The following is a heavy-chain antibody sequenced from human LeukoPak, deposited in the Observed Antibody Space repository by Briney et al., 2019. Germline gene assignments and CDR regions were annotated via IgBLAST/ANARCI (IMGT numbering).Heavy chain of an antibody. CDR2: LYTGGST. J-gene: IGHJ3*02. CDR1: GFMVSRNY. D-gene: IGHD1-26*01. Sequence: GGSLRLSCAPSGFMVSRNYMRWVRQAPGKGLEWVSVLYTGGSTYYADYVKGRFTISRDNSKHTLNLQIKSLRAEHTALYCCARRISGGAYAFDIWGQGTTVTVSS. V-gene: IGHV3-53*01. CDR3: ARRISGGAYAFDI.